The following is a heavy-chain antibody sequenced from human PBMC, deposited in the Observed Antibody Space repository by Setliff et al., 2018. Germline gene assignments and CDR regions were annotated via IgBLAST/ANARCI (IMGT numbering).Heavy chain of an antibody. D-gene: IGHD5-18*01. V-gene: IGHV4-59*11. CDR2: IYYTGKT. CDR1: GGSINGHY. Sequence: PSETLSLTCTTSGGSINGHYWSWIRQPPGKGLEWIGNIYYTGKTNYNHSLKSRVTITADTTKNKFMLKVISVTAADTAVYYCARSSPSGDSYGPLDYWGQGTLVTVSS. CDR3: ARSSPSGDSYGPLDY. J-gene: IGHJ4*02.